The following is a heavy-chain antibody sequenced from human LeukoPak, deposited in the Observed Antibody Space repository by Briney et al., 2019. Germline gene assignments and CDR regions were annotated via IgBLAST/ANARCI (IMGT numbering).Heavy chain of an antibody. Sequence: PSETLSLTCAVYAGSFSGYWLSWMRQPPGKGLEWIGEINHSGSTNYNPSLKSRVTISLDTSKNQFSLKLSSVTAADTAVYYCVTFNFDLLTGYSWERELYTRGQRTLVTVSS. J-gene: IGHJ4*02. V-gene: IGHV4-34*01. CDR2: INHSGST. CDR3: VTFNFDLLTGYSWERELYT. D-gene: IGHD3-9*01. CDR1: AGSFSGYW.